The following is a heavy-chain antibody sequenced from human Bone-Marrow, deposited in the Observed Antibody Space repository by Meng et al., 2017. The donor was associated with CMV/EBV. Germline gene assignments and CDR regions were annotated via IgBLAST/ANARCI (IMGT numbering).Heavy chain of an antibody. CDR2: INHSGST. Sequence: SLTCAVYGGSFSGYYWSWIRQPPGKGLEWIGEINHSGSTNCNPSLKSRVTISVDTSKNQFSLKLSSVTAADTAVYYCASGGATGRLDYWGQGTLVTVSS. CDR3: ASGGATGRLDY. J-gene: IGHJ4*02. D-gene: IGHD1-26*01. CDR1: GGSFSGYY. V-gene: IGHV4-34*01.